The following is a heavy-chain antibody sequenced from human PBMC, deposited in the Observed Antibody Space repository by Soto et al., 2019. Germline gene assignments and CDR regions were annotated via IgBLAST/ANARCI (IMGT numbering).Heavy chain of an antibody. CDR2: VNNSGGGT. CDR3: AKADCGHHGCRRLDC. CDR1: GFTFSNYA. V-gene: IGHV3-23*01. J-gene: IGHJ4*02. D-gene: IGHD2-21*01. Sequence: EVQLLESGGGLVRPGGSLRLSCAASGFTFSNYALTWVRQAPGKGLEWVSDVNNSGGGTNYADSVKGRFTISSDKSKSTLYLELTSLRVEDTAVYYCAKADCGHHGCRRLDCWGQGTLVTVSS.